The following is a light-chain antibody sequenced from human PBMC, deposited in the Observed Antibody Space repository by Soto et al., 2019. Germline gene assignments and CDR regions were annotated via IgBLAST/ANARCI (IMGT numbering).Light chain of an antibody. CDR1: ENINNR. J-gene: IGKJ1*01. CDR2: GAS. Sequence: EVVMTQSPATLSVSPGERATLSCRASENINNRLAWYQQTPVQAPRLLIYGASTRATAIPDRFRGSASRTECTITIGSLQSADFAVYYWQQYSDWPPSTFGQGTKVEIK. V-gene: IGKV3-15*01. CDR3: QQYSDWPPST.